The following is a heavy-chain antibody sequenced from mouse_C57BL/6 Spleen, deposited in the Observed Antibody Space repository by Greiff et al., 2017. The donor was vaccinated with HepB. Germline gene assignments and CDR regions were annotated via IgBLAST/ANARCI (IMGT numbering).Heavy chain of an antibody. CDR3: VRGGGYGNAY. D-gene: IGHD1-1*01. Sequence: VQLQQSGPELVKPGASVKISCKASGYAFSSSWMNWVKQRPGKGLEWIGRIYPGDGDTNYNGKFKGKATLTADKSSSTAYMQLSSLTSEDSAVYFCVRGGGYGNAYWGQGTLVTVSA. J-gene: IGHJ3*01. CDR2: IYPGDGDT. V-gene: IGHV1-82*01. CDR1: GYAFSSSW.